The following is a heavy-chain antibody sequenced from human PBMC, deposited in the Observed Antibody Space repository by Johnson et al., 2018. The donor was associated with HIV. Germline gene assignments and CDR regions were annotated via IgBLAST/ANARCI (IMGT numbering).Heavy chain of an antibody. J-gene: IGHJ3*02. D-gene: IGHD6-19*01. Sequence: QVQLVESGGGLVKPGGSLRLSCAASGFTFSDYYMSWIRQAPGKGLEWVSYISSSGSTIYYADSVKGRFTISRDNATNSLYLQMNSLKTEDTAVYYCARVGGIAVAPNDAFDIGGQGTMVTVSS. CDR1: GFTFSDYY. CDR3: ARVGGIAVAPNDAFDI. CDR2: ISSSGSTI. V-gene: IGHV3-11*01.